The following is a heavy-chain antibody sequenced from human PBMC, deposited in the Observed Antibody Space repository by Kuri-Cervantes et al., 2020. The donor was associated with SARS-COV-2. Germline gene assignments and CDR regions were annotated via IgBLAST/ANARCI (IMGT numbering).Heavy chain of an antibody. V-gene: IGHV4-61*09. J-gene: IGHJ4*02. CDR1: GGSISSGSYY. CDR2: IYTSGST. Sequence: TLSLTCTVSGGSISSGSYYWSWIRQPAGKGLEWIGYIYTSGSTNYNPSLKSRVTISVDTSKNQFSLKLSSVTAADTAVYYCARHYYGSGSYYNWGSFDYWGQGTLVTVSS. D-gene: IGHD3-10*01. CDR3: ARHYYGSGSYYNWGSFDY.